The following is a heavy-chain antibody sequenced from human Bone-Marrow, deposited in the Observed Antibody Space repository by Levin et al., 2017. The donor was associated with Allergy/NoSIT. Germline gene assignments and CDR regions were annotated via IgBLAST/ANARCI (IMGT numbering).Heavy chain of an antibody. V-gene: IGHV3-15*07. CDR1: GFTLNNAW. D-gene: IGHD2-8*01. J-gene: IGHJ6*02. CDR3: STVRYCTSGVCYARYYYYYGMDV. CDR2: FKGKTDGGTT. Sequence: LSLTCAVSGFTLNNAWINWVRQAPGKGLEWVGRFKGKTDGGTTDYAAPVKGRFTISSDDSKNMLYLQMNSLKTEDTAVYYCSTVRYCTSGVCYARYYYYYGMDVWGQGTTVTVSS.